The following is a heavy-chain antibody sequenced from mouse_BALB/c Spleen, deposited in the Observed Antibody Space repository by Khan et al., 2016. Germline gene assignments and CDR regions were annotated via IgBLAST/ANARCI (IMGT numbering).Heavy chain of an antibody. CDR1: GYSITSGYY. V-gene: IGHV3-6*02. CDR3: AREGAY. Sequence: EVQLQESGPGLVEPSQSLSLTCSVTGYSITSGYYWNWIRQFPGNKLEWMGYISYDGSNNYNPSLKNRISITRDPPKNQFFLKLNSVTTEDTATXYCAREGAYWGQGTLVTVSA. J-gene: IGHJ3*01. CDR2: ISYDGSN.